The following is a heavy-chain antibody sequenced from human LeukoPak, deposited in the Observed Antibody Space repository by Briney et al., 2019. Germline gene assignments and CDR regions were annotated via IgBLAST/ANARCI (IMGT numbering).Heavy chain of an antibody. D-gene: IGHD5-18*01. CDR2: IYYSGST. CDR1: GGSISSYY. CDR3: ARSPVEHSYGYFYYYYGIDV. Sequence: SETLSLTCTVSGGSISSYYWSWIRQPPGKGLEWIGYIYYSGSTNYNPSLKSRVTISVDASKNQFSLKLSSVTAADTAVYYCARSPVEHSYGYFYYYYGIDVWGQGTTVTVSS. J-gene: IGHJ6*02. V-gene: IGHV4-59*01.